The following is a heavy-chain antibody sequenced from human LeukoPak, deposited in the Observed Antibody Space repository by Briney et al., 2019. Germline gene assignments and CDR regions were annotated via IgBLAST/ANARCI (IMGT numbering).Heavy chain of an antibody. V-gene: IGHV4-59*02. D-gene: IGHD1-26*01. CDR1: GGSVSTYY. Sequence: ASETLSLTCTVSGGSVSTYYWSWIRQPPGKGLEYIGYIFNNEITNYNPALKSRVSISVDTSKNQFSLKVSSVTAADTAVYYCAREGVGAFDIWGQGTMVTVSS. CDR2: IFNNEIT. J-gene: IGHJ3*02. CDR3: AREGVGAFDI.